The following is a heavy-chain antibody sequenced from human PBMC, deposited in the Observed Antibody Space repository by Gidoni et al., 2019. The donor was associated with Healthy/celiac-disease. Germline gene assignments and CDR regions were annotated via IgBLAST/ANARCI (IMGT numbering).Heavy chain of an antibody. CDR1: GYPFTSYG. Sequence: QVQLVQSGAEVKTPGASVKVSCKASGYPFTSYGISWVRQAPGQGLEWMGWFSGYNGNTIYAKKLQGRVTMTTDTSTSTAYMELRSLRSDDTAVYYCARENRRDNNWFDPWGQGTLVTVSS. CDR2: FSGYNGNT. CDR3: ARENRRDNNWFDP. V-gene: IGHV1-18*01. D-gene: IGHD2-15*01. J-gene: IGHJ5*02.